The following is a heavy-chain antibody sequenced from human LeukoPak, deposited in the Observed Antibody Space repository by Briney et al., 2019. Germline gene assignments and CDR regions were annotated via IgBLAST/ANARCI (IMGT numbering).Heavy chain of an antibody. CDR3: ARVRKLRTRGVMDPLDY. D-gene: IGHD3-10*01. CDR1: GFTFNYYW. CDR2: IQQDGSEK. V-gene: IGHV3-7*01. Sequence: GGSLRLPCAASGFTFNYYWLTWVRQAPGKGLEWVANIQQDGSEKYYVDSVKGRFIISRDNAKNSLYLQMNSLRAEDTAVYYCARVRKLRTRGVMDPLDYWGQGTLVTVSS. J-gene: IGHJ4*02.